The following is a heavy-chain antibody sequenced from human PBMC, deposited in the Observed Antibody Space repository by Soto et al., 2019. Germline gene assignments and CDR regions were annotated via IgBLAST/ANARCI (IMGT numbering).Heavy chain of an antibody. CDR3: ARVGAIAAAGTIQDWFDP. J-gene: IGHJ5*02. CDR1: GGTFSSYA. CDR2: IIPIFGTA. V-gene: IGHV1-69*01. Sequence: QVQLVQSGAEVKKPGSSVKVSCKASGGTFSSYAISWVRQAPGQGLEWMGGIIPIFGTANYAQKFQGRVTITADESTSTAYMELSSLRSEDTAVYYCARVGAIAAAGTIQDWFDPWGQGTLVTVSS. D-gene: IGHD6-13*01.